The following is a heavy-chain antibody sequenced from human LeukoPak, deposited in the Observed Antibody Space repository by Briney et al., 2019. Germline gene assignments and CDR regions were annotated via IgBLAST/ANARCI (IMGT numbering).Heavy chain of an antibody. CDR1: GGTFSSYA. CDR3: ARVFTSWIQPYDY. Sequence: SVKVSCKASGGTFSSYAISWVRQAPGQGLEWMGRIIPIFGTANYAQKFQGRVTITTDESTSTAYMELSSLRSDDTAVYYFARVFTSWIQPYDYLGQGTLVTVSS. J-gene: IGHJ4*01. V-gene: IGHV1-69*05. CDR2: IIPIFGTA. D-gene: IGHD5-18*01.